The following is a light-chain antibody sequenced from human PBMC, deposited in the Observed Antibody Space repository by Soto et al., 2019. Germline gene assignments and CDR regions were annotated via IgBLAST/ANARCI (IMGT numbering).Light chain of an antibody. Sequence: DIQMTQSPSSLSASVEDRVIITCRASQSISNHLNWYQQKPGKAPKLLIFAASSLQSGVPSRFSGSRSGPDFTLTISSLQPEDFATYYCQQSYSSPPTFCHGTKV. CDR1: QSISNH. CDR3: QQSYSSPPT. J-gene: IGKJ1*01. V-gene: IGKV1-39*01. CDR2: AAS.